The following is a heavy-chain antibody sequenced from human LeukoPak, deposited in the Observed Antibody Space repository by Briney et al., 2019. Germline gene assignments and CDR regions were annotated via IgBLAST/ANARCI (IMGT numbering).Heavy chain of an antibody. CDR3: ARSPSTIFGVVISRFDC. J-gene: IGHJ4*02. CDR2: INPNSGGT. D-gene: IGHD3-3*01. V-gene: IGHV1-2*02. CDR1: GYTFTGYY. Sequence: ASVKVSCKASGYTFTGYYMHWVRQAPGQGLEWMGWINPNSGGTNYAQKFQGRVTMTRDTSISTAYMELSRLRSDDTAVYYCARSPSTIFGVVISRFDCWGQGTLVTDSS.